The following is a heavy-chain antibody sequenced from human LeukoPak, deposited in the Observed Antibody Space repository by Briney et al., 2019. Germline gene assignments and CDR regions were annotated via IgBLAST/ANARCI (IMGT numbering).Heavy chain of an antibody. D-gene: IGHD6-19*01. J-gene: IGHJ4*02. Sequence: GGSLRLPCAASGFTFSSYSMNWVRQAPGKGLEWVSSISSSSSYIYYADSVKGRFTISRDNAKNSLYLQMNSLRAEDTAVYYCARDSSGWYNRGYWGQGTLVTVSS. CDR1: GFTFSSYS. CDR2: ISSSSSYI. CDR3: ARDSSGWYNRGY. V-gene: IGHV3-21*01.